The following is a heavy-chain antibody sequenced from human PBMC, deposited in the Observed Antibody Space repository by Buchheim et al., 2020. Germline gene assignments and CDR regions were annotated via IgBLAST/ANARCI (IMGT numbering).Heavy chain of an antibody. CDR1: GYSFTSYW. CDR2: IDPSDSYT. J-gene: IGHJ4*02. V-gene: IGHV5-10-1*01. CDR3: ARHEGGWLQFEGFDY. D-gene: IGHD5-24*01. Sequence: EVQLVQSGAEVKKPGESLRISCKGSGYSFTSYWISWVRQMPGKGLEWMGRIDPSDSYTNYSPSFQGHVTISADKSIRTAFPQWSSLKASDTAMYYCARHEGGWLQFEGFDYWGQGTL.